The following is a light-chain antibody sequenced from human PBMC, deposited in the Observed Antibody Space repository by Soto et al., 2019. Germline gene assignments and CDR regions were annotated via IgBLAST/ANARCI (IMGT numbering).Light chain of an antibody. CDR3: QQTYSTPPT. J-gene: IGKJ1*01. Sequence: DIEMTQSPSPLSASVGDRVTITCRASQSISTYLNWYQQKAGLAPKLLIYAASSLQSGVPSRFSGSGSGTDFTLTISSLQPEDFATYYCQQTYSTPPTFGQGTKVDIK. V-gene: IGKV1-39*01. CDR1: QSISTY. CDR2: AAS.